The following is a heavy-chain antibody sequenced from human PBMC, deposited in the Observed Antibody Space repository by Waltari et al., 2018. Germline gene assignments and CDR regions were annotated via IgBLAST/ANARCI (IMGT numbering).Heavy chain of an antibody. Sequence: QVQLVQSGAEVKKPGASVKVSCKASGYTFTSYDINWVRQATGQGLEWMGWMNPNSGNTGYAQKFQGRVTITRNTSISTAYMELSSLRSEDTAVYYCARVNPSGYDSPGAFDIWGQGTMVTVSS. J-gene: IGHJ3*02. V-gene: IGHV1-8*03. CDR1: GYTFTSYD. CDR2: MNPNSGNT. CDR3: ARVNPSGYDSPGAFDI. D-gene: IGHD5-12*01.